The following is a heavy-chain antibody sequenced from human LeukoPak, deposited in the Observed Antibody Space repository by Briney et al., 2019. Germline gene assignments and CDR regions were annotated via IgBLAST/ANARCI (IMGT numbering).Heavy chain of an antibody. CDR1: GFTFSNFA. CDR2: ISSRGENT. V-gene: IGHV3-23*01. CDR3: AKDLYYDNSGYFPPSFDS. J-gene: IGHJ4*02. Sequence: PGGSLRLSCAASGFTFSNFAMSWVRQAPGKGLEWVSGISSRGENTFYADSVKGRFTISRDRFTNTLYLEMSSLRVEDTAVYYCAKDLYYDNSGYFPPSFDSWGQGTLVTVSS. D-gene: IGHD3-22*01.